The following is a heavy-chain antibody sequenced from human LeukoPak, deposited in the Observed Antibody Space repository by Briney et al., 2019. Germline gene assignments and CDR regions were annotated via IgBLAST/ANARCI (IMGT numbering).Heavy chain of an antibody. D-gene: IGHD2-15*01. Sequence: GGSLGLSCAASGITFRSYGMHWVRQAPGKGLEWVAFIWYDGSNKYYADSVKGRFTISRDNSRNTLFLQMNSLRAEDTAVYYCATDRATQYFDYWGQGTQVSVSS. J-gene: IGHJ4*02. CDR2: IWYDGSNK. CDR3: ATDRATQYFDY. V-gene: IGHV3-30*02. CDR1: GITFRSYG.